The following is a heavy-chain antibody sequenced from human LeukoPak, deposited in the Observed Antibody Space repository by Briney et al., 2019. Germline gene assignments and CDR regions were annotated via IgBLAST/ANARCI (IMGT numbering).Heavy chain of an antibody. CDR2: ISYDGSNK. CDR1: GFTFSSYA. V-gene: IGHV3-30*04. Sequence: PGGSLRLSCAASGFTFSSYAMHWVRQAPGKGLEWVAVISYDGSNKYYADSVKGRFTISRDNSKNTLYLQMNSLRAEDTAVYYCARSPHILTGENFDYWGQGTLVTVSS. J-gene: IGHJ4*02. CDR3: ARSPHILTGENFDY. D-gene: IGHD3-9*01.